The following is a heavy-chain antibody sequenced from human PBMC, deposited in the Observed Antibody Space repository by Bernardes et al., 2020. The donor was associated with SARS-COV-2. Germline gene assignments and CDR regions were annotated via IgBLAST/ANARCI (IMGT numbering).Heavy chain of an antibody. D-gene: IGHD3-3*01. CDR2: IYPGDSDT. CDR3: ARSYYNFWSGFDY. V-gene: IGHV5-51*01. CDR1: GYSFTNYW. J-gene: IGHJ4*02. Sequence: GQPLKSSCKGSGYSFTNYWIGWVRQMPGKGLEWMGIIYPGDSDTRYSPSFQGQVTISADKSISTAYLQWSSLKASDAAMYYCARSYYNFWSGFDYWGQGTLVTVSS.